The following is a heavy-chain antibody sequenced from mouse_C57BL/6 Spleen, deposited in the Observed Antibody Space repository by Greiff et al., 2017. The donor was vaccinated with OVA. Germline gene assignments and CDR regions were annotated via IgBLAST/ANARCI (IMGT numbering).Heavy chain of an antibody. CDR3: ARAVAPVDFDD. CDR1: GYTFTSYG. D-gene: IGHD1-1*01. V-gene: IGHV1-81*01. Sequence: QVQLKESGAELARPGASVKLSCKASGYTFTSYGISWVKQRTGQGLEWIGEIYPSSGNTYYNEKFKGKATLTEDKSSSTAYMQLRSLTSEDSAVYFCARAVAPVDFDDWGKGTTLTVSS. J-gene: IGHJ2*01. CDR2: IYPSSGNT.